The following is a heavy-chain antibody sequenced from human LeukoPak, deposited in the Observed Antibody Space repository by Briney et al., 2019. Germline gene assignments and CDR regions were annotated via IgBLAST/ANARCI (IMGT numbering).Heavy chain of an antibody. J-gene: IGHJ4*02. D-gene: IGHD3-22*01. CDR2: INDDGSST. V-gene: IGHV3-74*01. CDR1: GFTFSTYW. Sequence: GGSLRLSCAASGFTFSTYWMHWVRQAPGKGLVWVSRINDDGSSTNYADSVKGRFTISRDNAKNSLYLQMNSLRAEDTAVYYCARDLLYDSSGYYPFDYWGQGTLVTVSS. CDR3: ARDLLYDSSGYYPFDY.